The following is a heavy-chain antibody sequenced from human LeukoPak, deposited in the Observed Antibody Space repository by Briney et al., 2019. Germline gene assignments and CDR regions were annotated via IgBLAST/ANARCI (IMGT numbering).Heavy chain of an antibody. CDR2: IYYSGST. Sequence: SETLSLTCTVSGGSISSYYWSWIRQPPGKGLEWIGYIYYSGSTNYNPSLKSRVTISVDTSKNQFSLKLSSVTAADTAVYYCARVNASNSWYDYYYYMDVWGKGTTVTVSS. J-gene: IGHJ6*03. CDR1: GGSISSYY. D-gene: IGHD6-13*01. V-gene: IGHV4-59*12. CDR3: ARVNASNSWYDYYYYMDV.